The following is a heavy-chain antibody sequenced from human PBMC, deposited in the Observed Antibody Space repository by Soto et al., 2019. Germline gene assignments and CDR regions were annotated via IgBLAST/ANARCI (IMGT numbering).Heavy chain of an antibody. CDR3: ARDDASGYPYYYYGMDV. V-gene: IGHV4-30-4*01. CDR1: GGSITSGYYY. Sequence: QVQLQESGPGLVKPSQTLSLTGTVSGGSITSGYYYWSWIRQPPGKGLESIGYIYYSGSTYYNPSLKSRVTISVDTSKNQFSLKLSSVTAADTAVYYCARDDASGYPYYYYGMDVWGQGTTVTVSS. D-gene: IGHD3-3*01. CDR2: IYYSGST. J-gene: IGHJ6*02.